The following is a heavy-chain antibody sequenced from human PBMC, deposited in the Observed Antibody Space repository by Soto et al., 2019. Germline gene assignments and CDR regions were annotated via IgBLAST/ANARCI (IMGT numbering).Heavy chain of an antibody. CDR3: ARDGYCISTSCPYYYYGMDV. CDR1: GCTFTSYG. V-gene: IGHV1-18*01. Sequence: GASVKVSCKASGCTFTSYGISWVRQAPGQGHEWMGWISAYNGNTNYAQKLQGRVTMTTDTSTSTAYMELRSLRSDDTAVYYCARDGYCISTSCPYYYYGMDVWGQRTSVAVSS. D-gene: IGHD2-2*03. CDR2: ISAYNGNT. J-gene: IGHJ6*02.